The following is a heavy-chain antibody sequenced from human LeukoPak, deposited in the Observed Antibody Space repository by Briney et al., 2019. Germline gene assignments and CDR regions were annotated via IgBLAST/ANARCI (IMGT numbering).Heavy chain of an antibody. J-gene: IGHJ4*02. CDR2: ISAYNGNT. D-gene: IGHD5-24*01. CDR3: AREEGDGYTHLGFDY. CDR1: GYTFTSYG. Sequence: ASVKVSCKASGYTFTSYGISWVCQAPGQGLEWMGWISAYNGNTNYAQKLQGRVTMTTDTSTSTAYMELRRLRSDDTAVYYCAREEGDGYTHLGFDYWGQGTLVTVSS. V-gene: IGHV1-18*01.